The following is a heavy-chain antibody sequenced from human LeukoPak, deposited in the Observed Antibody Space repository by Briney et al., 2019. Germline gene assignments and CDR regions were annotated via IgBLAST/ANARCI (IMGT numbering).Heavy chain of an antibody. Sequence: PSETLSLTCTVSGDSVSSGYYYWSWIRQPPGKGLEWIGNIYHTGSTNYNPSLKSRVTISVDTSKNQFSPKLNSVTAADMAVYYCARNYYDSSGYYLFDAFDIWGQGTMVTVSS. V-gene: IGHV4-61*01. CDR3: ARNYYDSSGYYLFDAFDI. CDR1: GDSVSSGYYY. D-gene: IGHD3-22*01. CDR2: IYHTGST. J-gene: IGHJ3*02.